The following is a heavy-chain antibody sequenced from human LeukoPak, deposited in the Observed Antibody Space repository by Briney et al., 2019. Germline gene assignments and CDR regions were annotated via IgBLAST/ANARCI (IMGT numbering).Heavy chain of an antibody. V-gene: IGHV1-2*02. CDR3: ARGAFSSSWSNRDAFDI. D-gene: IGHD6-13*01. CDR2: INPNSGGT. Sequence: APVKVSCKASGYTFTGYYMHWVRQAPGQGLEWMGWINPNSGGTNYAQKFQGRVTMTRDTSISTAYMELSRLRSDDTAVYYCARGAFSSSWSNRDAFDIWGQGTMVTVSS. CDR1: GYTFTGYY. J-gene: IGHJ3*02.